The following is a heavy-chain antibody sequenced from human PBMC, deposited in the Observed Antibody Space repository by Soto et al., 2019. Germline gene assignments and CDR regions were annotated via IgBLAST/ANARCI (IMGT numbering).Heavy chain of an antibody. CDR2: INAGNGNT. CDR3: ARGLLWFGELLYLDY. D-gene: IGHD3-10*01. V-gene: IGHV1-3*01. CDR1: GYTFTSYA. J-gene: IGHJ4*02. Sequence: ASVKVSCKASGYTFTSYAMHWVRQAPVQRLEWMGWINAGNGNTKYSQKFQGRVTITRDTSASTAYMELSSLRSEDTAVYYCARGLLWFGELLYLDYCGQGTLVTVSS.